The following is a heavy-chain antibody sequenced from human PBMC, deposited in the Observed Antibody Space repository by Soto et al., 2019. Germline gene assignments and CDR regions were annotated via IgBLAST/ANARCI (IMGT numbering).Heavy chain of an antibody. CDR2: IYYSGST. D-gene: IGHD3-22*01. CDR3: ARTRTTYYYDSSGYLLFDY. V-gene: IGHV4-31*03. Sequence: PSETLSLTCTVSGGSISSGGYYWSWSRQHPGKGLEWIGYIYYSGSTYYNPSLKSRVTISVDTSKNQFSLKLSSVTAADTAVYYCARTRTTYYYDSSGYLLFDYWGQGTLVTVSS. CDR1: GGSISSGGYY. J-gene: IGHJ4*02.